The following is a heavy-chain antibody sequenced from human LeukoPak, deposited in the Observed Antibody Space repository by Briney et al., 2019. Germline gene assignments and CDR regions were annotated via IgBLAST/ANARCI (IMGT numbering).Heavy chain of an antibody. CDR3: AREVHY. J-gene: IGHJ4*02. Sequence: GGSLRLSCAASGFTFPSYWMNWVRQAPGKGLEWVANINQDGSEKYYVDSVKGRFTISRDNAKNSVFLQMNSLRVEDTAVYFCAREVHYWGQGTLVTVSS. V-gene: IGHV3-7*01. CDR1: GFTFPSYW. CDR2: INQDGSEK.